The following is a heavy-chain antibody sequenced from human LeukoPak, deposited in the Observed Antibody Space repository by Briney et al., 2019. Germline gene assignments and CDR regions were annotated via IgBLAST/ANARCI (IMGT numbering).Heavy chain of an antibody. CDR3: AKAILRRHYPRIAVAGFWFDP. J-gene: IGHJ5*02. D-gene: IGHD6-19*01. CDR2: ISWNSGSI. V-gene: IGHV3-9*01. Sequence: GRSLRLSCSASVFTFDDYAMHWVRQAPGKGLEWVSGISWNSGSIGYADSVKGRFTISRDNAKSSLYLQMKSLRAEDTALYYCAKAILRRHYPRIAVAGFWFDPWGQGTLVTVSS. CDR1: VFTFDDYA.